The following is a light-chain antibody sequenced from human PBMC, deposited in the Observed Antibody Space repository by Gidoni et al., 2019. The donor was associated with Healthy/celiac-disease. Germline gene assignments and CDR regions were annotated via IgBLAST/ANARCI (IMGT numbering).Light chain of an antibody. J-gene: IGKJ3*01. V-gene: IGKV2-28*01. Sequence: IGLPRPQLPLPVTPGEPASISCRSSQSLLHSNGYNYLDWYLQKPGQSPQLLIYLGSNRASGVPDRFSGSGSGTDFTLKISRVEAEDVGVYYCMQALQTPFTFGPGTKVEIK. CDR3: MQALQTPFT. CDR2: LGS. CDR1: QSLLHSNGYNY.